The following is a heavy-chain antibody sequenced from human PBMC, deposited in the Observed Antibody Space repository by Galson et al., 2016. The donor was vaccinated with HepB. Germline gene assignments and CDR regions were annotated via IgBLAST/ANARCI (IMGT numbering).Heavy chain of an antibody. J-gene: IGHJ4*02. V-gene: IGHV3-43D*03. D-gene: IGHD1-1*01. Sequence: SLRLSCAASGFIFDDYAIHWVRQAPGKGLEWVSFITWDGETTSYADSVKGRFTVSRDNNNNSLFLQMNSLRTEDSALYFCSKGLEAGSLASWGQGTRVSVSS. CDR1: GFIFDDYA. CDR2: ITWDGETT. CDR3: SKGLEAGSLAS.